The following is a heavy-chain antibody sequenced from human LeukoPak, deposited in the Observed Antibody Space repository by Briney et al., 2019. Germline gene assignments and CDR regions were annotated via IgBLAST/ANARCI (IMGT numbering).Heavy chain of an antibody. J-gene: IGHJ4*02. CDR3: ARAFSYYDSSADY. D-gene: IGHD3-22*01. Sequence: GASVKVSCKASGGTFSSYAISWVRQAPGQGLEWMGRIIPILGIANYAQKFQGRVTITADKSTSTAYMELSSLRPEDTAVYYCARAFSYYDSSADYWGQGTLVTVSS. CDR2: IIPILGIA. V-gene: IGHV1-69*04. CDR1: GGTFSSYA.